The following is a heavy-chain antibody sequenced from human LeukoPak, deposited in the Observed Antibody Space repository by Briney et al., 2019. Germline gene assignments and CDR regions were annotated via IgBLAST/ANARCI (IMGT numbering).Heavy chain of an antibody. J-gene: IGHJ4*02. Sequence: SETLSLTCAVSGGSISSSDYYWAWIRQPPGKGLEWIGSIYYTGSTYYIPSLKSRVTISVDTSKTQFSLKLSSVTAADTAVYFCARRYQMLGGSFDFWGQGILLTVSS. V-gene: IGHV4-39*01. CDR1: GGSISSSDYY. D-gene: IGHD2-2*01. CDR3: ARRYQMLGGSFDF. CDR2: IYYTGST.